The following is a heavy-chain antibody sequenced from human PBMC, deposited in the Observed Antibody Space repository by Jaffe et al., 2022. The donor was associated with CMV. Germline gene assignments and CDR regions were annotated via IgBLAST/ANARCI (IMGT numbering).Heavy chain of an antibody. CDR1: GFTFSNYW. CDR3: AMLQWGGGTSGFVY. D-gene: IGHD1-26*01. CDR2: IRQDGNEK. J-gene: IGHJ4*02. Sequence: EVQLVESGGDLVQPGEFLKLSCAASGFTFSNYWMGWVRQAPGKGLEWVANIRQDGNEKYYVDSVKGRFTISRDNARTSLYLQMNSLRADDTAVYYCAMLQWGGGTSGFVYWGQGTLVTVSS. V-gene: IGHV3-7*03.